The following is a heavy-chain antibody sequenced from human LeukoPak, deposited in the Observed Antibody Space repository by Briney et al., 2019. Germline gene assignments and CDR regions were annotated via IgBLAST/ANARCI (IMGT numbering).Heavy chain of an antibody. Sequence: GRSLRLSCAASEFTFSDYAMHWVRQAPGKGLEWVSGISGSGGSTYYADSVKGRFTISRDNSKNTLYLQMNSLRAEDTAVYYCAKQEAVAGTTNWFDPWGQGTLVTVSS. CDR1: EFTFSDYA. CDR3: AKQEAVAGTTNWFDP. V-gene: IGHV3-23*01. CDR2: ISGSGGST. D-gene: IGHD6-19*01. J-gene: IGHJ5*02.